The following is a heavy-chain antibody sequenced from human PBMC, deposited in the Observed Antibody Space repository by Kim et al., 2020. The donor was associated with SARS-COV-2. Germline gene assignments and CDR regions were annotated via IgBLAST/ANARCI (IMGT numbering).Heavy chain of an antibody. CDR2: IRSKSDGGTA. V-gene: IGHV3-15*01. CDR1: EFTFSSVW. J-gene: IGHJ4*02. Sequence: GGSLRLSCVVSEFTFSSVWMTWVRQAPGKGLEWVGRIRSKSDGGTADYAAPVKGRFTISRDDSKDTLYLQMNSLQTEDTGVYYCITRSFRGGGAFDYWGQGTLVTVSS. D-gene: IGHD3-16*01. CDR3: ITRSFRGGGAFDY.